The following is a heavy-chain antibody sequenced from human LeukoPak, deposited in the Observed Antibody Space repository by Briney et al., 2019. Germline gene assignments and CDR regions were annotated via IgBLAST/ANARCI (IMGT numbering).Heavy chain of an antibody. CDR1: GGTFSSYA. D-gene: IGHD3-22*01. V-gene: IGHV1-69*05. J-gene: IGHJ1*01. Sequence: GASVKVSCKASGGTFSSYAMSWVRQAPGQGLEWMGRIIPIFGTANYAQKVQGRVTITTDESTSTAYMELSSLRSEDTAVYYCARGGVTYYYDSSGYSVNLREYFQHWGQGTLVTVSS. CDR2: IIPIFGTA. CDR3: ARGGVTYYYDSSGYSVNLREYFQH.